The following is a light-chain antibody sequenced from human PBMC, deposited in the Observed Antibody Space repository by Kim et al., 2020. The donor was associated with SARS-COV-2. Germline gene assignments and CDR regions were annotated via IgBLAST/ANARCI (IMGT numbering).Light chain of an antibody. CDR3: LQYKTSSWT. CDR1: QSISTW. J-gene: IGKJ1*01. Sequence: GSIGSRLTITCRASQSISTWVAWYQQKPGETPNLLIYKASSLESWVSSRFSGSGSETEFTLTINNLQPDDFATYYCLQYKTSSWTFGQGTKVDIK. CDR2: KAS. V-gene: IGKV1-5*03.